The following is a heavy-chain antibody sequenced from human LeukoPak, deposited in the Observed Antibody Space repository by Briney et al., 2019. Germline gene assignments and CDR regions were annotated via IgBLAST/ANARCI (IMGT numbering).Heavy chain of an antibody. J-gene: IGHJ3*02. CDR2: IIPIFGTA. Sequence: SVKVSCKASGGTFSSYAISWVRQAPGQGLEWMGGIIPIFGTANYAQKFQGRVTITTDESTSTAYMELSSLRSEDTAVYYCARDFYEEGSLYAFDIWGQGTMVTVSS. V-gene: IGHV1-69*05. CDR3: ARDFYEEGSLYAFDI. D-gene: IGHD2/OR15-2a*01. CDR1: GGTFSSYA.